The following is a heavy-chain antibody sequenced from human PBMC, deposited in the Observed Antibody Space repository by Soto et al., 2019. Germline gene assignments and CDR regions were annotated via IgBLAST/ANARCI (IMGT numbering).Heavy chain of an antibody. CDR3: ARVLADRGYHQLFDY. J-gene: IGHJ4*02. V-gene: IGHV1-69*01. Sequence: QVQLVQSGAAVKKPGSSVKVSCKASGGTFSSYAISWVRQAPGQGLEWMGGIIPIFGTANYAQKFQGRVTITADESTSTADMELSSLRSEDTAVYYCARVLADRGYHQLFDYWGQGTLVTVSS. CDR2: IIPIFGTA. D-gene: IGHD3-22*01. CDR1: GGTFSSYA.